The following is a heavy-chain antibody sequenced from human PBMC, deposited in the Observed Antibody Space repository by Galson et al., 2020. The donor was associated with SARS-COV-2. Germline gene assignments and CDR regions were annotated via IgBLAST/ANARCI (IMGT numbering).Heavy chain of an antibody. CDR1: GFTVSSNY. CDR2: IYSGGST. D-gene: IGHD3-3*01. Sequence: TGGSLRLSCAASGFTVSSNYMSWVRQAPGKGLEWVSVIYSGGSTYYADSVKGRFTISRDNSKNTLYLQMNSLRAEDTAVYYCASTNTIFGVVYDYWGQGTLVTVSS. J-gene: IGHJ4*02. CDR3: ASTNTIFGVVYDY. V-gene: IGHV3-66*02.